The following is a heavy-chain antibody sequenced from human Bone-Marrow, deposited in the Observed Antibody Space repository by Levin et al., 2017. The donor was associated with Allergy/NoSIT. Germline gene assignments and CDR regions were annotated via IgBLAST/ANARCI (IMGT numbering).Heavy chain of an antibody. J-gene: IGHJ4*02. V-gene: IGHV4-31*03. CDR3: AREDRYSYGYQVQYYFDY. D-gene: IGHD3-16*02. CDR2: IYYSGST. CDR1: GGSINIDGYF. Sequence: RSSETLSLTCTVSGGSINIDGYFWTWIRQHPGKGLEWIGDIYYSGSTYYNPSLKSRVTISVDTSKNQFSLKLSSVTAADTAVYYCAREDRYSYGYQVQYYFDYWGQGTLVTVSS.